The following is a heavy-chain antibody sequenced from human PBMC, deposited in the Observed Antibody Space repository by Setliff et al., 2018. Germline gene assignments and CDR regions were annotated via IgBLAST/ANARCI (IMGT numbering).Heavy chain of an antibody. CDR3: ARRPYYYDDSGSENAFDL. J-gene: IGHJ3*01. Sequence: PGESLKISCKGSGYSFTNYWIAWVRQMPGKGLEWMGVIFPRDSIIRYSPSFQGLVTISADKSLSTAYLQWGNLGASDTAMFYCARRPYYYDDSGSENAFDLWGQGTMVTVSS. V-gene: IGHV5-51*01. D-gene: IGHD3-22*01. CDR2: IFPRDSII. CDR1: GYSFTNYW.